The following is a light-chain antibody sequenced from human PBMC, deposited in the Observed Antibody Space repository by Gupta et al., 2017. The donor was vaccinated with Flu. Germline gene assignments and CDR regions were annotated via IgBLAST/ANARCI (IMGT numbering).Light chain of an antibody. CDR2: EVT. J-gene: IGLJ3*02. CDR1: SSDVGAYNY. V-gene: IGLV2-8*01. Sequence: QSALTQPPSASGSPGQSTTISCTGTSSDVGAYNYVSWYQQYPGKVPKLLIYEVTKRPSGVPDRFSGSKSGNTASLTVSGLQAEDEADFYCSSYVGGDRLVFGGGTKLTVL. CDR3: SSYVGGDRLV.